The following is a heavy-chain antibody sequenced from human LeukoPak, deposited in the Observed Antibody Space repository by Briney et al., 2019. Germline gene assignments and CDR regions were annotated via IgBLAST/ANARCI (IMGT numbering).Heavy chain of an antibody. V-gene: IGHV3-21*01. D-gene: IGHD5-12*01. Sequence: PGGSLRLSCAASGFTFSSYSMNWVRQAPGKGLEWVSSISSSSSYIYYADSVKGRFTISRDNAKNSLYLQMNSLRAEDTAVYYCARDGRGYSGYDPYYFDYWGQGTLVTVSS. J-gene: IGHJ4*02. CDR2: ISSSSSYI. CDR1: GFTFSSYS. CDR3: ARDGRGYSGYDPYYFDY.